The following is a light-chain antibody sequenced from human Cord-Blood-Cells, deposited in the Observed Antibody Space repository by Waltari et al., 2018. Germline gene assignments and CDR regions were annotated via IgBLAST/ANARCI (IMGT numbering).Light chain of an antibody. CDR1: RSDVGGYNY. CDR2: EVS. Sequence: QSALTQPPSASGSPGQSVTISCPGTRSDVGGYNYVSCYQQHPGKAPKLMIYEVSKRPSGVPDRFSGSKSGNTASLTVSGLQAEDEADYYCSSYAGSNNLVFGGGTKLTVL. CDR3: SSYAGSNNLV. V-gene: IGLV2-8*01. J-gene: IGLJ3*02.